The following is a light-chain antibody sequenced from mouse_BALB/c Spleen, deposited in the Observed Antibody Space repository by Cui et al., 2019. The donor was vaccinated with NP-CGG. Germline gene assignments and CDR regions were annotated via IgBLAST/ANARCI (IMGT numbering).Light chain of an antibody. CDR1: TGAVTTGNY. Sequence: QAVVTQESAPTTSPGETVTITCRSSTGAVTTGNYANWVQEKPDHLFTGLIGGTNNRAPGVPARFSGSLIGDKAALTITGAQTEDEAIYFCALWYSNHWVFGGGTKLTVL. J-gene: IGLJ1*01. V-gene: IGLV1*01. CDR2: GTN. CDR3: ALWYSNHWV.